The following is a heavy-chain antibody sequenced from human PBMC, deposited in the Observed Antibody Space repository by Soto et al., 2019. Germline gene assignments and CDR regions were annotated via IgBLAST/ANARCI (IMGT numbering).Heavy chain of an antibody. V-gene: IGHV1-18*01. CDR3: ARDLSIAAAATGGMDV. CDR2: ISAYNGNT. D-gene: IGHD6-13*01. CDR1: GYTFTSYG. Sequence: GESLKISCKGSGYTFTSYGISWVRQAPGQGLEWMGWISAYNGNTNYAQKLQGRVTMTTDTSTSTAYMELRSLRSDDTAVYYCARDLSIAAAATGGMDVWGQGTTVTVSS. J-gene: IGHJ6*02.